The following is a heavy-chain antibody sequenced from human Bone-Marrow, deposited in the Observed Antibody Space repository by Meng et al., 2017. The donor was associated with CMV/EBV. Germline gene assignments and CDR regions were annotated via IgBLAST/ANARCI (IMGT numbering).Heavy chain of an antibody. CDR2: ISAYNGNT. CDR1: GGTFSSYA. J-gene: IGHJ6*02. D-gene: IGHD3-10*01. CDR3: ARGPAGIWSADYYYYYGMDV. Sequence: ASVKVSCKASGGTFSSYAISWVRQAPGQGLEWMGWISAYNGNTNYAQKLQGRVTMTTDTSTSTAYMELRSLRSDDTAVYYCARGPAGIWSADYYYYYGMDVWGQGTTVPVSS. V-gene: IGHV1-18*01.